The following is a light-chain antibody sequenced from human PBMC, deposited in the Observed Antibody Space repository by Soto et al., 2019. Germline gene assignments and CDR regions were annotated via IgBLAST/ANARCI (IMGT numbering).Light chain of an antibody. CDR2: GNT. CDR3: AAWDDSLRGYV. CDR1: SSNIGRNY. V-gene: IGLV1-47*02. Sequence: QSVLSQPPSASGTPGQRVTISCSGSSSNIGRNYIYWYQQLPGTAPKLLIYGNTQRPSGVPERFSGSKSGNSVSLAISGLRSEDEAVYYCAAWDDSLRGYVFGNGTKLTV. J-gene: IGLJ1*01.